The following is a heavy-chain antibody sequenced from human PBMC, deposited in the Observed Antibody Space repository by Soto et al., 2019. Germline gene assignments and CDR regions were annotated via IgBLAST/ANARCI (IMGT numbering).Heavy chain of an antibody. Sequence: QVQLVESGGGVVHPGKSLRLSCAASGFTFSNYGMHWVRQPPGKGLEWVAIIWYDGVKTYFADSVKGRFTISRDNSKNTLYLQMNSLRGEDTAVYYCARDSGVGAIHGAALDLWGQGTMVTVSS. D-gene: IGHD1-26*01. CDR3: ARDSGVGAIHGAALDL. V-gene: IGHV3-33*01. CDR1: GFTFSNYG. CDR2: IWYDGVKT. J-gene: IGHJ3*01.